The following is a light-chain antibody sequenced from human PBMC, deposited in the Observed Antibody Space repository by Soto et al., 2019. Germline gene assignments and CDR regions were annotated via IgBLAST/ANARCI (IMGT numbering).Light chain of an antibody. CDR3: QQRSDWVT. V-gene: IGKV3-11*01. CDR2: DAS. J-gene: IGKJ4*01. Sequence: EIVLTQSPATLSLSPGEGATLSCRAGQSVSSSVAWYQQKPGQPPRLLLYDASNRATGIPVRFSGSGSGTDFTLTISSLEPEDFAVYYCQQRSDWVTFGGGTKVEL. CDR1: QSVSSS.